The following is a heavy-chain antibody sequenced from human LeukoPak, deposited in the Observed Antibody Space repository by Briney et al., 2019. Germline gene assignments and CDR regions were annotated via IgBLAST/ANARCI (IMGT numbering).Heavy chain of an antibody. CDR2: INASGGST. V-gene: IGHV1-46*01. CDR3: ARTGGYSYGDSGHFDY. D-gene: IGHD5-18*01. Sequence: VSVRVSCTASGYTLISNYMRLVRQAPGQGREWMGIINASGGSTSYAQKFQGRVTMTRDTSTSTVYMELSSLRSEDTDVYYCARTGGYSYGDSGHFDYWGQGTPVTVSS. J-gene: IGHJ4*02. CDR1: GYTLISNY.